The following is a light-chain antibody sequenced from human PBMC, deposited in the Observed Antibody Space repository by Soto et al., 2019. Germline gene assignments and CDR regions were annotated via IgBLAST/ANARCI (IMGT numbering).Light chain of an antibody. J-gene: IGLJ2*01. V-gene: IGLV3-1*01. CDR1: KLGNKF. CDR2: QDS. Sequence: SYELTQPPSVSVSPGQTASITCSGDKLGNKFTCWYQQKAGQSPTLVIYQDSKRPPGIPDRFSGSSSGNTATLTITGTQAMDEADYYCQAWDYSVVFGGGTQLTVL. CDR3: QAWDYSVV.